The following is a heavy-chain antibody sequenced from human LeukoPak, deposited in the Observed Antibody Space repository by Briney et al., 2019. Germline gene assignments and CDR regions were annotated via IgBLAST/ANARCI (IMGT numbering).Heavy chain of an antibody. J-gene: IGHJ3*01. V-gene: IGHV3-74*01. D-gene: IGHD6-13*01. CDR2: MYPDGGRI. Sequence: GGSLRLSCTTSGFIFSDAWMTWVRQAPGKGLVWVSRMYPDGGRINYADFVKGRFTISSDSAKNTLYLQLSSLRAEDTAVYYCARSGAAGAFDVWGQGTMVGVYS. CDR3: ARSGAAGAFDV. CDR1: GFIFSDAW.